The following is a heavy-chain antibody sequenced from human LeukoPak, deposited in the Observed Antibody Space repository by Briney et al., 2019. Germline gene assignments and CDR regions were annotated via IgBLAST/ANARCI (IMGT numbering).Heavy chain of an antibody. V-gene: IGHV4-39*02. CDR1: GGSISSSSYY. D-gene: IGHD6-19*01. CDR2: IYYSGTT. J-gene: IGHJ5*02. Sequence: SETLSLTCTVSGGSISSSSYYWGWIRQHPGKGLEWIGTIYYSGTTYYNPSLKSRVTISVDTSKNQFSLKLSSVTAADTAVYYCARERQWLVRGWFDPWGQGTLVTVSS. CDR3: ARERQWLVRGWFDP.